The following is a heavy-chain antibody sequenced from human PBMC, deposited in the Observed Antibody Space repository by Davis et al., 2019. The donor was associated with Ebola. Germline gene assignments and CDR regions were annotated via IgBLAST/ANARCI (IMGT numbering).Heavy chain of an antibody. Sequence: GESLKISCAASGFTFSRYWMTWVRQTPGKGLEWVANIKQDGSEKYYVDSVKGRFTISRDNAKNSLYLQMNSLRAEDSAVYYCASGQCGGSCYSPYYYYGMDVWGKGTTVTVSS. D-gene: IGHD2-15*01. CDR2: IKQDGSEK. CDR3: ASGQCGGSCYSPYYYYGMDV. J-gene: IGHJ6*04. CDR1: GFTFSRYW. V-gene: IGHV3-7*03.